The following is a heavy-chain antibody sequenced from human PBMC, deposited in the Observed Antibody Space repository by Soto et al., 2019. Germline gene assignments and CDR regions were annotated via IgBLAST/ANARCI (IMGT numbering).Heavy chain of an antibody. Sequence: GGSLRLSCAASGFMFSRYAMTWVRQAPGKGLEWVSGISGSGGKTYYADSVKGRFTISRDNSKKTLYLQMSSLRAEDTAIYYCAKSRPTTMIEELDYWGQGTLVTVSS. V-gene: IGHV3-23*01. CDR3: AKSRPTTMIEELDY. J-gene: IGHJ4*02. CDR1: GFMFSRYA. D-gene: IGHD3-22*01. CDR2: ISGSGGKT.